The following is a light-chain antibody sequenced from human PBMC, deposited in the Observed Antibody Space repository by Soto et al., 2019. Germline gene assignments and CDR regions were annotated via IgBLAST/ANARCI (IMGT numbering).Light chain of an antibody. CDR2: DAS. J-gene: IGKJ5*01. V-gene: IGKV3-11*01. CDR1: QSVGSH. Sequence: EIVLTQSPATLSLSPGERAALSCRASQSVGSHLAWYQQKPGQPPRLLIYDASNRATGIPARFSGSGSGTDFTLPISSLEPEDFSVYYCQHRTNWPPVTFGQGTRLEIK. CDR3: QHRTNWPPVT.